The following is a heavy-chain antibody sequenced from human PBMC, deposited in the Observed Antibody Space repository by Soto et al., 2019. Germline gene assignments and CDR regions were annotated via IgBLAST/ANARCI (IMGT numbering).Heavy chain of an antibody. CDR1: GGSISSSSYY. J-gene: IGHJ4*02. D-gene: IGHD6-13*01. Sequence: QLQLQESGPGLVKPSETLSLTCTVSGGSISSSSYYWGWIRQPPGKGLEWIGSIYYSGSTYYNPSHKSRVTISVATSKNQFALKLSSVTAADTAVYYCARYSSSWFGAFDYWGQGTLVTVSS. CDR2: IYYSGST. V-gene: IGHV4-39*01. CDR3: ARYSSSWFGAFDY.